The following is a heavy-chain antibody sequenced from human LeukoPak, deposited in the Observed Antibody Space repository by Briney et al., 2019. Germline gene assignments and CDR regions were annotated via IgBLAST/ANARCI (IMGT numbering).Heavy chain of an antibody. CDR3: ARAHRYAFDY. D-gene: IGHD5-12*01. CDR2: IGISSGNI. V-gene: IGHV3-48*01. Sequence: GGSLRLSCAASGSNFIDYSMNGVPQAPGKGVEWISFIGISSGNINYADSVKVRFTISRYKARNKMYLQMKSLRVEDTAVYYCARAHRYAFDYGGHGPRVIVSS. J-gene: IGHJ4*01. CDR1: GSNFIDYS.